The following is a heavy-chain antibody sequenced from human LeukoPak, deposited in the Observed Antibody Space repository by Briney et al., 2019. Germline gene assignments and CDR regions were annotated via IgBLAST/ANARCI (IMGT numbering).Heavy chain of an antibody. CDR1: GFTFSSYW. CDR2: IKKDGSEK. V-gene: IGHV3-7*01. J-gene: IGHJ4*02. Sequence: PGGSLRLSCAASGFTFSSYWMSWVRQAPGKGLEWVANIKKDGSEKYYVDSVKGRFTISRDNAKNSLYLQMNSLRAEDTAVYYCARDGMWRWLLTVFDYWGQGAQVTVSS. D-gene: IGHD3-22*01. CDR3: ARDGMWRWLLTVFDY.